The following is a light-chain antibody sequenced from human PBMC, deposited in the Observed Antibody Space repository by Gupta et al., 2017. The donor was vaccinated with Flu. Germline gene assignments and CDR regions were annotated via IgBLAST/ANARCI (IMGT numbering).Light chain of an antibody. Sequence: RVTISCSGRSSNIGSNVVNWYQQLPGTAPKLLIHSDNQRPSGVPDRFSGSRSGTSASLAIXGXQSDDEXVYYCAAWDDSLSGWVIGGGTTLTVL. V-gene: IGLV1-44*01. CDR3: AAWDDSLSGWV. CDR2: SDN. J-gene: IGLJ3*02. CDR1: SSNIGSNV.